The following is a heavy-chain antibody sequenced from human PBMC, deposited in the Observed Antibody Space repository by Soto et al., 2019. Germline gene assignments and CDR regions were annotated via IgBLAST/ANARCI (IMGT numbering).Heavy chain of an antibody. Sequence: SXTLSLTCTVSGGSIRGHYWSWIRQPPGRTMEWIGXVHSGXNTNYTQSLRXXLTVSADTXRNQFSLKLTSVNDADKDIYYCARVLSPGYSDYWGKGTLVTVYS. J-gene: IGHJ4*02. CDR1: GGSIRGHY. CDR2: VHSGXNT. CDR3: ARVLSPGYSDY. V-gene: IGHV4-59*11.